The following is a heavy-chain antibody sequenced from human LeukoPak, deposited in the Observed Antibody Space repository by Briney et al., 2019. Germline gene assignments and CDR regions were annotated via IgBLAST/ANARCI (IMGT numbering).Heavy chain of an antibody. CDR3: ARDSNRYYYDSSGYYRSPGRAFDI. Sequence: SQTLSLTCTVSGGSISSGSYYWSWIRQPPGKGLEWIGRIYTSGSTNYNPSLKSRVTISVDTSKNQFSLKLSSVTAADTAVYYCARDSNRYYYDSSGYYRSPGRAFDIWGQGTMVTVSS. CDR2: IYTSGST. CDR1: GGSISSGSYY. J-gene: IGHJ3*02. V-gene: IGHV4-61*02. D-gene: IGHD3-22*01.